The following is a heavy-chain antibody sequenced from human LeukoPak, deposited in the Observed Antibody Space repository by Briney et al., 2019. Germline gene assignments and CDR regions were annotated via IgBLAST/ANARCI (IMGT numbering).Heavy chain of an antibody. Sequence: SETLSLTCAVYGGSFSGYYWSWIRQPPGKGLEWIGEINHSGSTNYNPSLKSRVTISVDTSKNQFSLKLSSVTAADTAVYYCARDLRGPYYYDSSGYWLRGQGTLVTVSS. D-gene: IGHD3-22*01. CDR3: ARDLRGPYYYDSSGYWL. J-gene: IGHJ4*02. CDR1: GGSFSGYY. CDR2: INHSGST. V-gene: IGHV4-34*01.